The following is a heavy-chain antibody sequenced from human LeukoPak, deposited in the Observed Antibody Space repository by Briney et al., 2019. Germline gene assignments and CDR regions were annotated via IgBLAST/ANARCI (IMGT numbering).Heavy chain of an antibody. CDR2: IYHSGST. CDR1: GGSISSSNW. Sequence: SETLSLTCAVSGGSISSSNWWSWVRQPPGKGLEWIGEIYHSGSTNYNPSLKSRVTISVDRSKNQFSLKLSSVTAADTAVYYCARDKDGPIVGALGIWGQGTLVTVSS. CDR3: ARDKDGPIVGALGI. D-gene: IGHD1-26*01. V-gene: IGHV4-4*02. J-gene: IGHJ4*02.